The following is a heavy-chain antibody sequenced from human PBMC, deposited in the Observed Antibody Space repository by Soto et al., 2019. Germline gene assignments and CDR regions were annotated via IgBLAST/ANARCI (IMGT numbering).Heavy chain of an antibody. D-gene: IGHD2-21*01. CDR1: GISFSYSY. CDR2: VSGSGATV. V-gene: IGHV3-11*01. CDR3: ARDPLAYSGSDY. Sequence: GSLRLSCTVSGISFSYSYMGWIRQAPGKGLEWISYVSGSGATVFYADSVKGRFTISRDNAENSLYLQMGTLRADDTAIYYRARDPLAYSGSDYWGQGTPVTVSS. J-gene: IGHJ4*02.